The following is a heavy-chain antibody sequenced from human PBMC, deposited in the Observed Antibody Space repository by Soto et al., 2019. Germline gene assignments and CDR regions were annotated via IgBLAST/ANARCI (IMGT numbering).Heavy chain of an antibody. J-gene: IGHJ5*02. CDR2: ISSSSSYI. D-gene: IGHD1-26*01. CDR3: ARPGKTAAQSPFDP. V-gene: IGHV3-21*01. Sequence: RRLSCAASGFTFSSYSMNWVRQAPGKGLEWVSSISSSSSYIYYADSVKGRFTISRDNAKNSLYLQMNSLRAEDTAVYYCARPGKTAAQSPFDPWGQGTLVTVSS. CDR1: GFTFSSYS.